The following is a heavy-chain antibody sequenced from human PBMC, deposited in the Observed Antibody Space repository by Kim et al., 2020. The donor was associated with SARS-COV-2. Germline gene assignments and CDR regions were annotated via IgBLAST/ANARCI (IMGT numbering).Heavy chain of an antibody. D-gene: IGHD1-1*01. V-gene: IGHV4-59*01. J-gene: IGHJ4*02. CDR3: ARAGVYWKYYYFDY. Sequence: NPSLKSRVTISVDTSKNQFSLKLSSVTAADTAVYYCARAGVYWKYYYFDYWGQGTLVTVSS.